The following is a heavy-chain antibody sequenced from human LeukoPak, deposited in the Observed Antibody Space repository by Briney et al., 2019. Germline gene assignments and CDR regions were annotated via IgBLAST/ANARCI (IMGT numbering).Heavy chain of an antibody. V-gene: IGHV4-59*01. CDR2: VYYSGST. J-gene: IGHJ4*02. CDR1: GGSISPYY. Sequence: SETLSLTCTVSGGSISPYYWSWIRQPPGKGLEWIGYVYYSGSTNYNPSLKSRVTISVDTSKNQFSLKLSSVTAADTAVYYCARVSSYSGSYFDFDYWGQGTLVTVSS. D-gene: IGHD1-26*01. CDR3: ARVSSYSGSYFDFDY.